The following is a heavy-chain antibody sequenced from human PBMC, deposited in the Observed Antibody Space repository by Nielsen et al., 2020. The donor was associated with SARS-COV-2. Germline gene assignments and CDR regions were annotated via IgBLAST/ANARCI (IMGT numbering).Heavy chain of an antibody. CDR2: IYYSGST. V-gene: IGHV4-59*01. Sequence: SETPSITCTVSVGSISSYYWSWIRQPPGKGLEWIGYIYYSGSTNYNPSLKSRVTISVDTSKNQFSLKLSSVTAADTAAYYCARDAGYSYGILFDYWGQGTLVTVSS. J-gene: IGHJ4*02. D-gene: IGHD5-18*01. CDR1: VGSISSYY. CDR3: ARDAGYSYGILFDY.